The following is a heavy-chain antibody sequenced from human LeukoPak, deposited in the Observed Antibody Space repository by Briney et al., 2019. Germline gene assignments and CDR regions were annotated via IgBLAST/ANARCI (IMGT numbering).Heavy chain of an antibody. CDR3: ARDYSGSYYDLDY. J-gene: IGHJ4*02. CDR2: INPNSGST. Sequence: EASVKVSCKASGGTFSSYAISWVRQAPGQGLEWMGWINPNSGSTNYAQKFQGRVTMTRDTSISTAYMELSRLRSDDTAVYYCARDYSGSYYDLDYWGQGTLVTVSS. CDR1: GGTFSSYA. D-gene: IGHD1-26*01. V-gene: IGHV1-2*02.